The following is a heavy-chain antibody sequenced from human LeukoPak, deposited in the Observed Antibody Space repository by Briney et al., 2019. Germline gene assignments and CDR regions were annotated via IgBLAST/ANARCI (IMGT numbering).Heavy chain of an antibody. CDR3: ARGLGLPY. V-gene: IGHV4-34*01. CDR1: GGSFSGYY. CDR2: INHSGST. Sequence: SEALSLTCAVYGGSFSGYYWSWIRQPPGKGLEWIGEINHSGSTNYNPSLKSRVTISVDTSKNQFSLKLSSVTAADTAVYYCARGLGLPYWGQGTLVTVSS. J-gene: IGHJ4*02. D-gene: IGHD3/OR15-3a*01.